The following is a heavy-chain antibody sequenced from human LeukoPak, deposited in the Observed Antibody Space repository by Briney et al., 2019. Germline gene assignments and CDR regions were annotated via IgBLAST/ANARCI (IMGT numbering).Heavy chain of an antibody. CDR3: ARDPTRRFDL. CDR1: GFTFSSYW. J-gene: IGHJ4*02. CDR2: IVEDGSET. Sequence: SGGSLRLSCATSGFTFSSYWMTWVRQAPGKGLEWVASIVEDGSETYYLDSVKGRFTFSRDNAKNSLYLQMNSPRGEDTAVYYCARDPTRRFDLWGQGTLVTVSS. V-gene: IGHV3-7*01.